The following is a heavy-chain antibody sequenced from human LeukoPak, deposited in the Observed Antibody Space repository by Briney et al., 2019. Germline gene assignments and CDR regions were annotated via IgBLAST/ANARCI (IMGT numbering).Heavy chain of an antibody. CDR3: ARRGPLGYCSGGSCYKYNWFDP. CDR1: GGSISSYY. Sequence: SETLSLTCTVSGGSISSYYWSWIRQPPGKGLEWIGEINHSGSTNYNPSLKSRVTISVDTSKNQFSLKLSSVTAADTAVYYCARRGPLGYCSGGSCYKYNWFDPWGQGTLVTVSS. J-gene: IGHJ5*02. V-gene: IGHV4-34*01. D-gene: IGHD2-15*01. CDR2: INHSGST.